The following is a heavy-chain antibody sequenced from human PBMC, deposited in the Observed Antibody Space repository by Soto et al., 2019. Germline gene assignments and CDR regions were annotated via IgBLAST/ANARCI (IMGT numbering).Heavy chain of an antibody. Sequence: GGSLRLSCAASGFTFDDYAMHWVRQAPGKGLEWVSGISWNSGSIGYADSVKGRFTISRDNAKNSLYLQMNSLRAEDTALYYCAKGGVCSSTSCYREPYYYYGMDVWGQGTTVTISS. D-gene: IGHD2-2*02. CDR1: GFTFDDYA. CDR2: ISWNSGSI. CDR3: AKGGVCSSTSCYREPYYYYGMDV. V-gene: IGHV3-9*01. J-gene: IGHJ6*02.